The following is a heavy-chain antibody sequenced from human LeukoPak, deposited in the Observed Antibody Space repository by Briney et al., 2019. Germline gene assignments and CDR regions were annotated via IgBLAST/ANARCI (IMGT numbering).Heavy chain of an antibody. CDR3: ARDHYDILTGYYHGYFDY. J-gene: IGHJ4*02. V-gene: IGHV1-69*13. Sequence: GASVKVSCKASGGTFSSYAISWVRQAPGQGLEWMGGIIPIFGTANYAQKFQGRVTITADESTSTAYMELSSLRSEDTAVYYCARDHYDILTGYYHGYFDYWGQGTLVTVSS. CDR2: IIPIFGTA. D-gene: IGHD3-9*01. CDR1: GGTFSSYA.